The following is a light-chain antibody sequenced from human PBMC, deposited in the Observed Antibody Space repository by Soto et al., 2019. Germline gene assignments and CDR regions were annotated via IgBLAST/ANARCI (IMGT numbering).Light chain of an antibody. CDR2: EVS. CDR3: MQSLELPRT. V-gene: IGKV2D-29*01. Sequence: DIVMTQTPISLSVTPGQPTSISCKSSQSLLHSDEKTYLSWYLQKPGQPPQLLISEVSNRFSGVTDRFSGSGSGTDFTLKISRVEADDVGVYYCMQSLELPRTFGQGTKVEIK. CDR1: QSLLHSDEKTY. J-gene: IGKJ1*01.